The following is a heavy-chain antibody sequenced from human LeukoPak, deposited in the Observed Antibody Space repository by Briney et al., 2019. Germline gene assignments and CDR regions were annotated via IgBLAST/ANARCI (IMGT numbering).Heavy chain of an antibody. Sequence: ETGGSLRLSCAASGFTFSSYWMSWVRQAPGKGLEWVSSISSSSSYIYYADSVKGRFTISRDNNKNSLNLQMNSLTTEDSALYYCVKERLRYFDYWGQGTLVTVSS. CDR3: VKERLRYFDY. CDR2: ISSSSSYI. V-gene: IGHV3-21*04. J-gene: IGHJ4*02. CDR1: GFTFSSYW. D-gene: IGHD1-1*01.